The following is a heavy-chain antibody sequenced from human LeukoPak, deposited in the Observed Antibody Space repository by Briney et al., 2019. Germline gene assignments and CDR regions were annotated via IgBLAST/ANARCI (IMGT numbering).Heavy chain of an antibody. V-gene: IGHV3-11*06. CDR2: ITSSSSYT. CDR3: ASGQYSSGWRVDY. Sequence: PGGSLRLSCAASGFIFSDYYVSWIRQAPGKGLEWISYITSSSSYTNYADSVKGRFTISRDNAKNSLYLQMNSLRAEDTGVYYCASGQYSSGWRVDYWGQGTLVTVSS. J-gene: IGHJ4*02. D-gene: IGHD6-19*01. CDR1: GFIFSDYY.